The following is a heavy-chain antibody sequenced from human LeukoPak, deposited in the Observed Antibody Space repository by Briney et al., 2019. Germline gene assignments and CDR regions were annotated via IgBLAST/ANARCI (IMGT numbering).Heavy chain of an antibody. CDR3: ARDGARSGYSYGEYYFDY. D-gene: IGHD5-18*01. V-gene: IGHV1-69*05. CDR2: IIPIFGTA. CDR1: GGTFSSYT. Sequence: SVKVSCKASGGTFSSYTISWVRQAPGQGLEWMGRIIPIFGTANYAQKFQGGVTITTDESTSTAYMELSSLRSEDTAVYYCARDGARSGYSYGEYYFDYWGQGTLVTVSS. J-gene: IGHJ4*02.